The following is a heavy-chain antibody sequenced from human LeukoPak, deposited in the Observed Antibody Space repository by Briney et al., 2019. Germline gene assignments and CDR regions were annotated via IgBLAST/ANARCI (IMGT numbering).Heavy chain of an antibody. J-gene: IGHJ4*02. D-gene: IGHD6-19*01. V-gene: IGHV3-30*01. CDR3: AREETSGWYSY. CDR1: GFTFSSYN. Sequence: GGSLRLSCAASGFTFSSYNIPWVRQAPGKGLQWVAVISYDASNEYYADSVKGRFTISRDSSKNTLYLQMNSLRAEDTALYYCAREETSGWYSYWGQGTLVTVSS. CDR2: ISYDASNE.